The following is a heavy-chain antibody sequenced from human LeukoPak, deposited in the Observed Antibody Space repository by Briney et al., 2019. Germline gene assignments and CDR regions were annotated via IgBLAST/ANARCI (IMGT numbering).Heavy chain of an antibody. V-gene: IGHV4-39*01. CDR1: GGSISSSNYY. J-gene: IGHJ3*02. CDR3: ARRRPQAFDI. Sequence: PSETLSLTCTVSGGSISSSNYYWGWIRQPPGKGLEWIGSIYYNPSLKSRVTISVDTSKRQFSLKLNSVTAADTAVYYCARRRPQAFDIWGQGTMVTVSS. CDR2: IY.